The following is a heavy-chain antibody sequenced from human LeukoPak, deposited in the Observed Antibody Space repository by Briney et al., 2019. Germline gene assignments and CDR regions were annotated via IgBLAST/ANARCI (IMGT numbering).Heavy chain of an antibody. Sequence: ASVKVSCKASGYMFTIYYMYWVRQAPGQGLEWMGIINPSGGSTTYAQNFQGRVTMTRDTSKNQFSLKLSSVTAADTAVYYCARQAGGYDPFDYWGQGTLVSVSS. CDR2: INPSGGST. D-gene: IGHD5-12*01. CDR3: ARQAGGYDPFDY. J-gene: IGHJ4*02. CDR1: GYMFTIYY. V-gene: IGHV1-46*01.